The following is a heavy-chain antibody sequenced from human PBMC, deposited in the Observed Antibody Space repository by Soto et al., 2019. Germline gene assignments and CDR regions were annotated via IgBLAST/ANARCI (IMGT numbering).Heavy chain of an antibody. CDR3: AASRGYSGYDFKYYFDY. CDR2: IIPIFGTA. CDR1: GGTFSSYA. J-gene: IGHJ4*02. D-gene: IGHD5-12*01. Sequence: ASVKVSCKASGGTFSSYAISWVRQAPGQGLEWMGGIIPIFGTANYAQKFQGRVTITADESTSTAYMELSSLRSEDTAVYYCAASRGYSGYDFKYYFDYWGQGTLVTVSS. V-gene: IGHV1-69*13.